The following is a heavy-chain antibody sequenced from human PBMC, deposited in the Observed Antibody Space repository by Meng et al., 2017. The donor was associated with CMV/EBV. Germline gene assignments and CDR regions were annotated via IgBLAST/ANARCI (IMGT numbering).Heavy chain of an antibody. CDR2: ISSTSRYI. D-gene: IGHD2-15*01. J-gene: IGHJ3*02. Sequence: SDSMNWVRKAQGKGLEWVSSISSTSRYIYYADSVKGRSTISRNNAKNSLYLQMNGLRAEDTALYYCARDPRGYCSGGSCYHDAFDIWGQGTMVTVSS. CDR1: SDS. CDR3: ARDPRGYCSGGSCYHDAFDI. V-gene: IGHV3-21*01.